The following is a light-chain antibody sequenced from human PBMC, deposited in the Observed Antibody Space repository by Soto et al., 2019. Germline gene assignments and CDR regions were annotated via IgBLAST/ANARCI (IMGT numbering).Light chain of an antibody. V-gene: IGKV3-11*01. CDR3: QQRSNWPPT. Sequence: EIVLTQSPATLSLSPGERATLSCRASQSVSSYLAWYQHKPGQAPRLLIYDASNRATGIPARFSGSGSGTDFTLPISSLEPEDFAVYYCQQRSNWPPTFGQGTRREIK. CDR2: DAS. CDR1: QSVSSY. J-gene: IGKJ5*01.